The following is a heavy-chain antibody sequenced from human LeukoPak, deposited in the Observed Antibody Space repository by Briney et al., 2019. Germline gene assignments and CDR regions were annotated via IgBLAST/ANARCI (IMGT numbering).Heavy chain of an antibody. Sequence: GGSLRLSCAASGFTFSSYSMNWVRQAPGKGLEWVSSISSSSSYIYYADSVKGRFTISRDNAKNSLYLQMNSLRAEDTAVYYCARDPGGYGKPKGYFDYWGQGTLVTVSS. J-gene: IGHJ4*02. CDR1: GFTFSSYS. CDR2: ISSSSSYI. V-gene: IGHV3-21*01. D-gene: IGHD1-26*01. CDR3: ARDPGGYGKPKGYFDY.